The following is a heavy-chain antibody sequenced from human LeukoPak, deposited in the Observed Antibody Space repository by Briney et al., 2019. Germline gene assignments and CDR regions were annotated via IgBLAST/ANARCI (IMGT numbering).Heavy chain of an antibody. J-gene: IGHJ4*02. CDR1: EFTFSSYW. V-gene: IGHV3-7*01. D-gene: IGHD3-16*01. Sequence: PGGSLRLSCEASEFTFSSYWMSWVRQAPGKGLEWVANIKGDGREIYYMDSVKGRFTISRDNGKNSLYLQMNSLRGEDTAVYYCARSAGWRSYVNYWGQGTLVTVSS. CDR2: IKGDGREI. CDR3: ARSAGWRSYVNY.